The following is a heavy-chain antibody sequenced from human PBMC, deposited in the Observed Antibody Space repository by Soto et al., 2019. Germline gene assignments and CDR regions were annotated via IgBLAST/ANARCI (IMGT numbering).Heavy chain of an antibody. D-gene: IGHD3-10*01. J-gene: IGHJ6*02. Sequence: ASVKVSCKASGGTFSSYAISWVRQAPGQGLEWMGGIIPIFGTANYAQKFQGRVTITADESTSTAYMELSSLRSEDTAVYYCARVGDGSGSYYYYYYGMDVWGQGTTVTVSS. CDR2: IIPIFGTA. CDR1: GGTFSSYA. CDR3: ARVGDGSGSYYYYYYGMDV. V-gene: IGHV1-69*13.